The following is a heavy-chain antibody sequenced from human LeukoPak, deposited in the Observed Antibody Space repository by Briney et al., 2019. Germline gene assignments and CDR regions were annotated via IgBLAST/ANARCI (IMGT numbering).Heavy chain of an antibody. CDR3: ATTQKYSSSWYGGP. Sequence: SETLSLTCTVSGGSISSGGYYWSWIRQHPGKGLEWIGYIYYSGSTYYNPSLKSRVTISVDTSKNQFSLKLSSVTAADTAVYYCATTQKYSSSWYGGPWGQGTLVTVSS. D-gene: IGHD6-13*01. CDR1: GGSISSGGYY. CDR2: IYYSGST. V-gene: IGHV4-31*03. J-gene: IGHJ5*02.